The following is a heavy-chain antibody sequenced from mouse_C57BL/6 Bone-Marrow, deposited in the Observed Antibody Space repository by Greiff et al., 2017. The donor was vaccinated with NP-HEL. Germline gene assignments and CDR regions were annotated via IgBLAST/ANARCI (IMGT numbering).Heavy chain of an antibody. CDR2: IHPNSGST. CDR1: GYTFTSYW. D-gene: IGHD3-2*02. Sequence: VQLQQPGAELVKPGASVKLSCKASGYTFTSYWMHWLKQRPGQGLEWIGMIHPNSGSTNYNEKFKSKATLTVDKSSSTAYMQLSSLTSEDSAVYYCARQLRQRNYFDYWGQGTTLTVSS. CDR3: ARQLRQRNYFDY. J-gene: IGHJ2*01. V-gene: IGHV1-64*01.